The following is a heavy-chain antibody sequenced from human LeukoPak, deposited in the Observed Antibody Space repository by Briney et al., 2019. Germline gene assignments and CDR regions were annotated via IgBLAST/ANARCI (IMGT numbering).Heavy chain of an antibody. D-gene: IGHD3-9*01. CDR1: GFTFSSYA. Sequence: GGSLRLSCAASGFTFSSYAMHWVRQAPGKGLEWVAVISYDGSNKYYADSVKGRFTISRDNSKNTLYLQMNSLRVEDTALYYCARNYPDGGGGRYFDWLPVFWGQGTLVTVSS. V-gene: IGHV3-30-3*01. CDR3: ARNYPDGGGGRYFDWLPVF. J-gene: IGHJ4*02. CDR2: ISYDGSNK.